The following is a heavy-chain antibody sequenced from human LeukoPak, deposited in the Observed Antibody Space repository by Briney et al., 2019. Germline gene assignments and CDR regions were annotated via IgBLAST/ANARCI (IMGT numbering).Heavy chain of an antibody. Sequence: PSETLSLTCTVSGGSISTYYWTWIRQPPGPGLEWIGYIYFSGSTNYNPSLKSRVTISVDTSKNQFSLNLTSVTAADTAVYYCARGGKGFPLGLRFDYWGQGSLVTVSS. J-gene: IGHJ4*02. CDR3: ARGGKGFPLGLRFDY. V-gene: IGHV4-59*01. CDR1: GGSISTYY. CDR2: IYFSGST. D-gene: IGHD2-21*01.